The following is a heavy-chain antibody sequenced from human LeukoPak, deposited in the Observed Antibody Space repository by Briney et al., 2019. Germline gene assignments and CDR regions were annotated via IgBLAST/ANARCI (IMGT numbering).Heavy chain of an antibody. J-gene: IGHJ4*02. Sequence: AGGSLRLSCAASGFTFSDYYMTWIRQAPGQGLEWVSYISSSGSTIYYADSVKGRFTISRDNGKNSLYLQMNSLRAEDTAVYYCAKDRRQQLGNFDYWGQGTLVTVSS. CDR3: AKDRRQQLGNFDY. D-gene: IGHD6-13*01. V-gene: IGHV3-11*01. CDR2: ISSSGSTI. CDR1: GFTFSDYY.